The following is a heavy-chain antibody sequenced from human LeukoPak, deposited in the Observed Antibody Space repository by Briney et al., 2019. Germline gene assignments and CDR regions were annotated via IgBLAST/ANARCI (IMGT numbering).Heavy chain of an antibody. CDR3: ARGAMAPTFDY. Sequence: SETLSLTCTVSGGSISSGSYYWSWIRQPAGKGLEWIGRIYTSGSTNYNPSLKSRVTISVDTSKNQFSLKLSSVTAADTAVYYCARGAMAPTFDYWGQGTLVTVSS. D-gene: IGHD5-18*01. CDR1: GGSISSGSYY. J-gene: IGHJ4*02. V-gene: IGHV4-61*02. CDR2: IYTSGST.